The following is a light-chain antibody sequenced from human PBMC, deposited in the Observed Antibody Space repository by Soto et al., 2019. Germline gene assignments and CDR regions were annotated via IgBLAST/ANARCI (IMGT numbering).Light chain of an antibody. J-gene: IGLJ1*01. Sequence: QSALTQPPSASGSSGQSVTISCAGTSSDVGGYNSVSWYQQYPGKVPKLIIYEVSKRPSGVPDRFSGSKSGNTASLTVSGLQADDEADYYCSSYTSATTDVFGTGTKLTVL. CDR2: EVS. CDR3: SSYTSATTDV. CDR1: SSDVGGYNS. V-gene: IGLV2-8*01.